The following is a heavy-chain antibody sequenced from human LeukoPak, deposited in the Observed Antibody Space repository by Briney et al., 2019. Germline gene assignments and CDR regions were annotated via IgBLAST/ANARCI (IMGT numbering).Heavy chain of an antibody. J-gene: IGHJ4*02. CDR3: ARMDYYGSGSYDY. CDR1: GDSISTSNSY. Sequence: KPSETLSLTCTVSGDSISTSNSYWGWIRQPPGKGLEWIGSIYYSGNTYYNASLMSRVTISVNTSKNQFSLRITSVTAADTAVYYCARMDYYGSGSYDYWGQGTLVTVSS. V-gene: IGHV4-39*07. CDR2: IYYSGNT. D-gene: IGHD3-10*01.